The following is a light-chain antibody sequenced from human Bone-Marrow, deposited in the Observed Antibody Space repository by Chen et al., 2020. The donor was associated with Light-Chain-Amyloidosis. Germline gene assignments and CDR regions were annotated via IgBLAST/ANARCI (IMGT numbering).Light chain of an antibody. CDR2: EDK. J-gene: IGLJ2*01. CDR1: GGSIDSNY. V-gene: IGLV6-57*03. Sequence: FMLTPPHSVSESPGHTVTLSCTLSGGSIDSNYVQWFQQRPGSAPTIVIDEDKQRASGVADRCSGSTDSPSTAASPSIAELKKDDEADYYCECDDDNNPGVFGGGTKLTVL. CDR3: ECDDDNNPGV.